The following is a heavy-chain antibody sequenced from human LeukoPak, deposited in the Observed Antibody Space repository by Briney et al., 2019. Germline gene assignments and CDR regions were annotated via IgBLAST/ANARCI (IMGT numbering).Heavy chain of an antibody. CDR2: IYTSGST. CDR3: ARDAPGYYGSGSWYNWFDP. D-gene: IGHD3-10*01. V-gene: IGHV4-4*07. J-gene: IGHJ5*02. CDR1: GGSISSYY. Sequence: PSETLSLTCTVSGGSISSYYWSWIRQPAGKGLEWIGRIYTSGSTNYNPSLKSRVTMTVDTSKNQFSLKLSSVAAADTAVYYCARDAPGYYGSGSWYNWFDPWGQGTLVTVSS.